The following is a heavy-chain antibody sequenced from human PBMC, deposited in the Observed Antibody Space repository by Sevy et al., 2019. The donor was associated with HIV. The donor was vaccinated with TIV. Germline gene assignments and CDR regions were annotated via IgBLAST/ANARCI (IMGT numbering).Heavy chain of an antibody. CDR2: FSFGCGEI. CDR3: AREWCTKPHDY. J-gene: IGHJ4*02. CDR1: GFTFSKYS. V-gene: IGHV3-23*01. D-gene: IGHD2-8*01. Sequence: GGSLRLSCAASGFTFSKYSMSWVRQPPGKGLEWVSTFSFGCGEINYADSVKGRFTISRDNSKSSVYLQMNNLRPEDTAVYESAREWCTKPHDYWGQGTLVTVSS.